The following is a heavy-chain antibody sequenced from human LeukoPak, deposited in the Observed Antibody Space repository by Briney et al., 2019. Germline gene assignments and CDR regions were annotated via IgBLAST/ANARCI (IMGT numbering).Heavy chain of an antibody. CDR3: ARERIGYYDSSGYAFDI. V-gene: IGHV1-2*02. J-gene: IGHJ3*02. CDR2: INPNSGGT. D-gene: IGHD3-22*01. CDR1: GYTFTGYY. Sequence: ASVKVSCKASGYTFTGYYMHWVRQAPGQGLEWMGWINPNSGGTNYAQKFQGRVTMTRDTSISTAYMELSRLRSDDTAVYYCARERIGYYDSSGYAFDIWGQGTMVTVSS.